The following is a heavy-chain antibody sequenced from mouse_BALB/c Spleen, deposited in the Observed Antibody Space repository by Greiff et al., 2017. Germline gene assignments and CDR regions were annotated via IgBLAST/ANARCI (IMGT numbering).Heavy chain of an antibody. Sequence: VQLVESGAELVRPGTSVKVSCKASGYAFTNYLIEWVKQRPGQGLEWIGEINPGSGGTNYNEKFKGKATLTADKSSSTAYMQLSSLTSDDSAVYFCAIITTVFDYWGQGTTLTVSS. CDR2: INPGSGGT. J-gene: IGHJ2*01. CDR1: GYAFTNYL. D-gene: IGHD1-1*01. V-gene: IGHV1-54*01. CDR3: AIITTVFDY.